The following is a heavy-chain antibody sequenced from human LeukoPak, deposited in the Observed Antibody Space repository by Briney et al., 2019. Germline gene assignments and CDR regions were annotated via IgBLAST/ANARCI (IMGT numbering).Heavy chain of an antibody. Sequence: ETLSLTCTVSGGSINNYVWSWIRQPPGKGLEWVGYIYNSGSTNYNPSLKSRVTISVDTSMNQFSLKLSSVTAADTAVYYCARGDSGDTFDIWGQGTPVTVSS. V-gene: IGHV4-59*01. CDR1: GGSINNYV. D-gene: IGHD4-17*01. CDR2: IYNSGST. J-gene: IGHJ4*02. CDR3: ARGDSGDTFDI.